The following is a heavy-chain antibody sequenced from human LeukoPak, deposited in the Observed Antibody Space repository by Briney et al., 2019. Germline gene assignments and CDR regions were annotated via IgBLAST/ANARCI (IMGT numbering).Heavy chain of an antibody. Sequence: GGSLRLSCAASGFTFSNAWMSWVRQAPGKGLEWLSTISGSGGDTYYADSVKGRFTISRDNSKNTLYLQMSSLRAEDTAQYYCAKRYCTSTNCYRDIDFWGQGTLVTVSS. J-gene: IGHJ4*02. CDR2: ISGSGGDT. CDR3: AKRYCTSTNCYRDIDF. CDR1: GFTFSNAW. D-gene: IGHD2-2*01. V-gene: IGHV3-23*01.